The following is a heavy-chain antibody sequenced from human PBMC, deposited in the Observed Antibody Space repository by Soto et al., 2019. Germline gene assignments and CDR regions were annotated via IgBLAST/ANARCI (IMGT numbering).Heavy chain of an antibody. Sequence: QVQLQPWGAGLLKPSDTLSLTCAVYGGSFSGYYWSWIRQPPGKGLEWIGAINHSGRTNYNPSLKSRATISVDTSKNQFSRKLSSVSAADTAVYSCARRGPYQLLPPRSYYFDFWGQGTLVTVSS. CDR2: INHSGRT. V-gene: IGHV4-34*01. CDR3: ARRGPYQLLPPRSYYFDF. D-gene: IGHD2-2*01. J-gene: IGHJ4*02. CDR1: GGSFSGYY.